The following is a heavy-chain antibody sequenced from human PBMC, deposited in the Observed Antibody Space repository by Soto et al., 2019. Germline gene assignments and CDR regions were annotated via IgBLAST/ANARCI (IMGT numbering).Heavy chain of an antibody. J-gene: IGHJ3*02. Sequence: GGSLRLSCAASGFTFSSYAMSWVRQAPGKGLEWVSAISGSGGSTYYADSVKGRFTISRDNSKNTLYLQMNSLRAEDTAVYYCAKDPSFVVVPPGAFDIWGQGTMVTVSS. CDR2: ISGSGGST. D-gene: IGHD2-2*01. V-gene: IGHV3-23*01. CDR1: GFTFSSYA. CDR3: AKDPSFVVVPPGAFDI.